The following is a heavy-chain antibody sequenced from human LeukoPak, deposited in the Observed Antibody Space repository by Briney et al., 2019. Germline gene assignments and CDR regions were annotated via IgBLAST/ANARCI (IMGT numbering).Heavy chain of an antibody. D-gene: IGHD2-2*01. V-gene: IGHV3-30*03. Sequence: GGSLRLSCAASGFTFSSYGMHWVRQAPGKGLEWVAVISYDGSNKYYADSVKGRFTISRDNSKNTLYLQMNSLRAKDTAVYYCARGGRGVPAASDYWGQGILVTVSS. CDR1: GFTFSSYG. CDR2: ISYDGSNK. J-gene: IGHJ4*02. CDR3: ARGGRGVPAASDY.